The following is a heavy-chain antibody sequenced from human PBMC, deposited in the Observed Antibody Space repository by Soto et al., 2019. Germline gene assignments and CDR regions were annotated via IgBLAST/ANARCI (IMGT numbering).Heavy chain of an antibody. CDR2: IYYSGST. CDR3: AREQRVASRFFGY. J-gene: IGHJ4*02. V-gene: IGHV4-59*01. Sequence: SETLSLTCTVSGGSISSYYWSWIRQPPGKGLEWIGYIYYSGSTNYNPSLKSRVIISVDTSKNQFSLKLSSVTAADTAVYYCAREQRVASRFFGYSGQGTLGTRPS. D-gene: IGHD2-2*01. CDR1: GGSISSYY.